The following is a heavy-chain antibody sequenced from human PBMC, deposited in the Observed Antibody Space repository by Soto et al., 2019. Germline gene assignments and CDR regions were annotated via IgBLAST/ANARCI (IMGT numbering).Heavy chain of an antibody. D-gene: IGHD6-19*01. CDR1: GVTFSSYA. Sequence: QVQLVQSGAEVKKPGSSVKVSCTASGVTFSSYAISWVRQAPGQGLEWMGGIIPIFGTANYEQKFQGRVTITADKSTSTAYMGLSSLRSEDTAVYYCARAHRSIRPVAGIEVSWFDPWGQGTPVTVSS. CDR2: IIPIFGTA. CDR3: ARAHRSIRPVAGIEVSWFDP. V-gene: IGHV1-69*06. J-gene: IGHJ5*02.